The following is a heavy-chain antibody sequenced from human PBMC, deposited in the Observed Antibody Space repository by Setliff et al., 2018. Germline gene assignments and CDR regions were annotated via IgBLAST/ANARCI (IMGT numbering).Heavy chain of an antibody. D-gene: IGHD2-15*01. V-gene: IGHV1-18*01. CDR1: RYTFTNYG. CDR3: TRGPKDFVVLAAAACFDF. CDR2: ITAYDGNT. J-gene: IGHJ4*02. Sequence: ASVKVSCKTSRYTFTNYGINWVRQAPGRGLEWMGWITAYDGNTHYAQKFQGRVTMTADASTSTANMELRGLRSDDTAVYYCTRGPKDFVVLAAAACFDFWGQGTLVTVSS.